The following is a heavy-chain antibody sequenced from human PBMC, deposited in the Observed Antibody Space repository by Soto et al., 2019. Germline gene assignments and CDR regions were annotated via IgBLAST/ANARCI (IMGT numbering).Heavy chain of an antibody. J-gene: IGHJ4*02. V-gene: IGHV1-18*01. D-gene: IGHD6-13*01. CDR1: GYTFTSYD. Sequence: ASVKVSCKASGYTFTSYDINWVRQATGQGLEWMGWMSANNGNTNYAQKLQGRVTMTTDTSTSTAYMELRSLRSDDTAVYYCARDQQQLKKVYDYWGQGTLVTVSS. CDR3: ARDQQQLKKVYDY. CDR2: MSANNGNT.